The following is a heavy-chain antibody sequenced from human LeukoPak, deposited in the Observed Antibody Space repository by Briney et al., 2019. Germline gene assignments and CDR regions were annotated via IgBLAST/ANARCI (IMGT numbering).Heavy chain of an antibody. CDR2: INHSGST. V-gene: IGHV4-34*01. J-gene: IGHJ5*02. CDR1: GGSFSGYY. CDR3: ARGSRATHRVSVVPFDP. D-gene: IGHD2-2*01. Sequence: PSETLSLTCAVYGGSFSGYYWSWIRQPPGKGLEWIGEINHSGSTNYNPSLKSRVTISVDTSKNQFSLKLSSVTAADTAVYYCARGSRATHRVSVVPFDPWGQGTLVTVS.